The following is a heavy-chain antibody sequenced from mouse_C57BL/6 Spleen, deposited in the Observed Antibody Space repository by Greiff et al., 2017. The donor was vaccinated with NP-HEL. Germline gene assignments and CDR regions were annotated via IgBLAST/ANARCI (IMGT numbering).Heavy chain of an antibody. CDR1: GYTFTSYW. J-gene: IGHJ4*01. Sequence: QVQLQQSGAELAKPGASVKLSCKASGYTFTSYWMHWVKQRPGQGLEWIGYINPSSGYTKYNQKFKDKATLTADKSSSTAYMQLSSRTYKDSAVYFCARSSLLLAVARDDWGQATSVTVSS. CDR3: ARSSLLLAVARDD. V-gene: IGHV1-7*01. CDR2: INPSSGYT. D-gene: IGHD1-1*01.